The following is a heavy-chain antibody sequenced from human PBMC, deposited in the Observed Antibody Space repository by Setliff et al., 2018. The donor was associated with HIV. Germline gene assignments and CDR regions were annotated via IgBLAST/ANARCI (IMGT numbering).Heavy chain of an antibody. Sequence: PSETLSLTCAVSGGSISSSNYYWGWVRQAPGKGLEWVSAISGSGGSTYYADSVKGRFTISRDNSKNTLYLQMNSLRTDDTAVYFCARDFSTYYSIDSWGQGTLVTVSS. CDR1: GGSISSSNYY. CDR3: ARDFSTYYSIDS. D-gene: IGHD3-22*01. V-gene: IGHV3-23*01. J-gene: IGHJ4*02. CDR2: ISGSGGST.